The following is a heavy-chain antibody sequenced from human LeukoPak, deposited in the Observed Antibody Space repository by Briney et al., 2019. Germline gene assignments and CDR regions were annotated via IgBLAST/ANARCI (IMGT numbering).Heavy chain of an antibody. CDR1: GFTFSSYW. D-gene: IGHD3-3*01. J-gene: IGHJ4*02. CDR3: ARDPGFWSGYYNY. V-gene: IGHV3-74*01. Sequence: GGSLRLSCAASGFTFSSYWMHWVRQAPGKGLVWVSRIKSDGSTRYADSVKGRFTISRDNAKNTVSLQMNSLRAEDTGVYYCARDPGFWSGYYNYWGQGTLVTVSS. CDR2: IKSDGST.